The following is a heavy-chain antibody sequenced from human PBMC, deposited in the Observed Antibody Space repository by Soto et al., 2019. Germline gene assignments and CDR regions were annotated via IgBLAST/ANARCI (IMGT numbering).Heavy chain of an antibody. D-gene: IGHD3-10*01. J-gene: IGHJ4*02. CDR3: ARYDFGTFDY. CDR1: GDSLGSSFW. CDR2: IYHTEST. Sequence: PSETLSLTCSFSGDSLGSSFWWSLVRQPPGKGLEWTGEIYHTESTVYNPSLKSRVTISVDKSKNQFSLNLDSVTAADTAVYYCARYDFGTFDYWGRGILVTVSS. V-gene: IGHV4-4*02.